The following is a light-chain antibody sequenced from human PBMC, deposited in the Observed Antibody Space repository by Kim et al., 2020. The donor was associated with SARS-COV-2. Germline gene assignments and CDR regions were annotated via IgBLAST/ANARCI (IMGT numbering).Light chain of an antibody. CDR1: KLGDKY. CDR2: QDN. V-gene: IGLV3-1*01. CDR3: LAWVSSTAV. J-gene: IGLJ3*02. Sequence: VSQGQTASILCIGDKLGDKYPCWYQQKPGQSPVLVIFQDNKRPSGIPERVAGSHAVNTATLTISGTQAMDEADYFVLAWVSSTAVFCGGTKLSVL.